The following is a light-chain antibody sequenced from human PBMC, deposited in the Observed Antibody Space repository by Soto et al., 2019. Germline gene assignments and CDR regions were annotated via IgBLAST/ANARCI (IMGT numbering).Light chain of an antibody. CDR2: GAS. V-gene: IGKV3-20*01. CDR1: QTITGSY. CDR3: QQYGSSPRT. J-gene: IGKJ1*01. Sequence: EIVLTQSPGIMSLSSGERATLSCRASQTITGSYLAWYQQKPGQAPRLLIYGASVRATGIPDRFSGSGSGTDFTLTSSRVEPEDFAVYYCQQYGSSPRTFGQGTKVEIK.